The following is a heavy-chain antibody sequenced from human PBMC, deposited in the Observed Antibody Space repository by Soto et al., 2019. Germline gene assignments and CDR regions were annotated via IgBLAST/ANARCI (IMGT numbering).Heavy chain of an antibody. CDR2: ISYDGSNK. J-gene: IGHJ4*02. Sequence: GGSLRLSCAASGFTFSSYGMHWVRQAPGKGLEWVAVISYDGSNKYYADSVKGRFTISRDNSKNTLYLQMNSLRAEDTAVYYCAKELRFLEWLAEYYFDYWGQGTLVTVSS. CDR1: GFTFSSYG. CDR3: AKELRFLEWLAEYYFDY. D-gene: IGHD3-3*01. V-gene: IGHV3-30*18.